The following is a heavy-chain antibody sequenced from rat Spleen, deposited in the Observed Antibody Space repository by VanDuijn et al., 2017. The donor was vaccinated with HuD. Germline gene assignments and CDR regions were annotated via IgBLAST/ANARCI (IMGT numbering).Heavy chain of an antibody. Sequence: VRLVESDGGLVQPGGSLKLSCAASGFAFSDFFMAWVRQAPTKGLEWVATITSDGGRNFYRDSVKGRFTHSRDKAKSTLSLQMDSLRSEDTATYYCSRRHYGYTDYFYYWGQGVMVTVSS. D-gene: IGHD1-6*01. CDR2: ITSDGGRN. V-gene: IGHV5-29*01. CDR3: SRRHYGYTDYFYY. CDR1: GFAFSDFF. J-gene: IGHJ2*01.